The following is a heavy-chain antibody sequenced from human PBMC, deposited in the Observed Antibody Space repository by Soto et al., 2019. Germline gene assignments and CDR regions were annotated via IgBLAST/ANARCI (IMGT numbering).Heavy chain of an antibody. Sequence: QVQLVQSGAEVKKPGSSVKVSCKASGGTFGSYAISWVRQAPGQGLEWMGGIIPIPGTANYAQKFQGRVTIAADESTSTAYMELSSLRSEDTAVYYWARSQGSSTSLAIYYYYYYGMDVWGQGTTVTVSS. CDR2: IIPIPGTA. CDR1: GGTFGSYA. J-gene: IGHJ6*02. V-gene: IGHV1-69*01. D-gene: IGHD2-2*01. CDR3: ARSQGSSTSLAIYYYYYYGMDV.